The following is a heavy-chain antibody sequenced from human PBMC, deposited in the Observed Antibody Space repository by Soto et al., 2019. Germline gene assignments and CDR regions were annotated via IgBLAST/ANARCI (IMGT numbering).Heavy chain of an antibody. CDR2: IYPGDSDT. CDR3: ARGYCTTTICDPWFDP. CDR1: GYSFTIYW. D-gene: IGHD2-2*01. V-gene: IGHV5-51*01. Sequence: GESLKISCTGVGYSFTIYWIGWVRQMPGKGLEWMGIIYPGDSDTRYSPSFQGQVTISAEKSITTAYLQWSSLKASDTAMCYCARGYCTTTICDPWFDPWGQGTLVTVSS. J-gene: IGHJ5*02.